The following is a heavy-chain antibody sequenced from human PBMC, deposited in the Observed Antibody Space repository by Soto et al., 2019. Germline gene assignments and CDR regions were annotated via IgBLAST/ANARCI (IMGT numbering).Heavy chain of an antibody. V-gene: IGHV6-1*01. CDR3: AKGGRALNFYYYGMDV. Sequence: SETLSLTCAISGDSVSSNSAAWNWIRQSPSRGLEWLGRTYYRSKWYNDYADSVKGRFTISRDNSKNTLYLQMNSLRAEDTAVYYCAKGGRALNFYYYGMDVWGPGTTVTVSS. CDR2: TYYRSKWYN. CDR1: GDSVSSNSAA. J-gene: IGHJ6*02.